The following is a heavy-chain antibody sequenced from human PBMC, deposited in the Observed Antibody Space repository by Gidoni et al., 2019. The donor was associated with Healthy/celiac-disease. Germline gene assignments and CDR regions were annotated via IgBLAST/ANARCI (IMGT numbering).Heavy chain of an antibody. CDR1: GFTFRSYW. CDR2: INSDGSST. J-gene: IGHJ6*02. V-gene: IGHV3-74*01. CDR3: ARDYMSWIQLWSYYYYYGMDV. D-gene: IGHD5-18*01. Sequence: EVQLVESGGGLVQPGGSLRLSCAASGFTFRSYWMHWVRQAPGKGLVWVSRINSDGSSTSYADSVKGRFTISRDNAKNTLYLQMNSLRVEDTAVYYCARDYMSWIQLWSYYYYYGMDVWGQGTTVTVSS.